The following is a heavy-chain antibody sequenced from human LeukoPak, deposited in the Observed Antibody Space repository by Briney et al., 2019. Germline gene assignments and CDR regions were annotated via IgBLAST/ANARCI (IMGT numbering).Heavy chain of an antibody. D-gene: IGHD7-27*01. CDR3: ARDRNWGSFDI. Sequence: GGSLRLSCAASGFTVSSNYMSWVRQAPGKGLEWVSVIYSGGSTYYADSVKGRFTISRDNSKNTLYLQMNSLRAEDTAVYYCARDRNWGSFDIWGQATMVTVSS. V-gene: IGHV3-53*01. CDR1: GFTVSSNY. CDR2: IYSGGST. J-gene: IGHJ3*02.